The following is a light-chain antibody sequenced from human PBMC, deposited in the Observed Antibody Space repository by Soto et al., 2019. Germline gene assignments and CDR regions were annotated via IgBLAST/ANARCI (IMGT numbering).Light chain of an antibody. CDR1: QSVTNNY. CDR3: QQYGVSPLMYT. CDR2: GAS. J-gene: IGKJ2*01. Sequence: EIVLVQSPGTLSLSPGERATLSCRASQSVTNNYLAWYQQKPGQAPRLLIYGASSRATGVPDRFSGSGSGTDFTLTITRLEPEDFAEYYCQQYGVSPLMYTFGQGTKVGVK. V-gene: IGKV3-20*01.